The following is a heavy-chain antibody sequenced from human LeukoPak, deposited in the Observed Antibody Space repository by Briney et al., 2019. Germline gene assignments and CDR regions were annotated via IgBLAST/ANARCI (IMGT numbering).Heavy chain of an antibody. CDR3: ARGWNYGRNYYIDV. Sequence: SETLSLTCTVYGGSFSDYYWSWIAQTPGKGWKWLGYFNDSGRINYNPSLMSPVTVSDDTFKNQFSLRLASVTATDTAIYYGARGWNYGRNYYIDVWGKGATVSVSS. D-gene: IGHD1-7*01. CDR2: FNDSGRI. V-gene: IGHV4-34*01. J-gene: IGHJ6*03. CDR1: GGSFSDYY.